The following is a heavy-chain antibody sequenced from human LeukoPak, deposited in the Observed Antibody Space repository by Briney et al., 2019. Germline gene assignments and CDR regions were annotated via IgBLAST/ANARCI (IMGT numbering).Heavy chain of an antibody. Sequence: KPGGSLRLSCAASGFTVSSNYMSWVRQAPGKGLEWVSVIYSGGSTYYADSVKGRFTISRDNSKNTLYLQMNSLRVEDTAVYYCAKDGGPSSSGSQFFNYWGQGALVTVSS. CDR2: IYSGGST. CDR3: AKDGGPSSSGSQFFNY. J-gene: IGHJ4*02. CDR1: GFTVSSNY. D-gene: IGHD1-26*01. V-gene: IGHV3-53*01.